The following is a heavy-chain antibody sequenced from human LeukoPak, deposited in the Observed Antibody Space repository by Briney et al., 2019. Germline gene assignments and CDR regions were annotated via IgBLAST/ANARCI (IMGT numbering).Heavy chain of an antibody. CDR2: INHSGST. J-gene: IGHJ5*02. CDR3: ARPRNYYGSGRPKNWFDP. Sequence: PSETLSLTCAVYGGSFSGYYWSWIRQPPGKGLEWIGEINHSGSTNYNPSLKSRVTISVDTSKNQFSLKLSSVTAADTAVYYCARPRNYYGSGRPKNWFDPWGQGTLVTVSS. D-gene: IGHD3-10*01. CDR1: GGSFSGYY. V-gene: IGHV4-34*01.